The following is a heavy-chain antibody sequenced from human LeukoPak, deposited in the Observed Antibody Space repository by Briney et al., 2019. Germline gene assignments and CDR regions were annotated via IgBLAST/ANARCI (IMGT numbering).Heavy chain of an antibody. Sequence: ASVKVSCKASGYTFTSYGISWVRQAPGQGLEWMGWISAYNGNTNYAQKLQGRVNMTTDTSTSTAYMELRSLRSDDTAVYYCARDTPGIRYFDWLEAPDYWGQGTLVTVSS. V-gene: IGHV1-18*04. J-gene: IGHJ4*02. CDR1: GYTFTSYG. CDR2: ISAYNGNT. CDR3: ARDTPGIRYFDWLEAPDY. D-gene: IGHD3-9*01.